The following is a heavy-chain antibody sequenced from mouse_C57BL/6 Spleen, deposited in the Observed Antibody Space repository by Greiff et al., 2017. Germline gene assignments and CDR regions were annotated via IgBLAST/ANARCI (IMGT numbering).Heavy chain of an antibody. CDR1: GYTFTDYN. CDR3: ASSSVDSSPYFDY. Sequence: VQLQQSGPELVKPGASVKMSCKASGYTFTDYNMHWVKQSHGKSLEWIGYINPNNGGTSYNQTFKGKATLTVYKSSSTAYMELHSLTSEDAAASVCASSSVDSSPYFDYWGQGTTLTVSS. D-gene: IGHD1-1*01. CDR2: INPNNGGT. V-gene: IGHV1-22*01. J-gene: IGHJ2*01.